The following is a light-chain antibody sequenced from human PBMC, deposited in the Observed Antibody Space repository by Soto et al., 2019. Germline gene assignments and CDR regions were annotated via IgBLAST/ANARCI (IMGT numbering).Light chain of an antibody. J-gene: IGLJ2*01. CDR1: SSDVGGYNY. CDR2: EVS. V-gene: IGLV2-14*01. Sequence: QSVLTQPASVSGSPGQSITISCTGTSSDVGGYNYVSWNQQHPGKAPKLMIYEVSNRPSGVSNRFSGSKSVNTASLTISGLHAEDEADSYCSLYTSSSTLVVFGGGTKVTVL. CDR3: SLYTSSSTLVV.